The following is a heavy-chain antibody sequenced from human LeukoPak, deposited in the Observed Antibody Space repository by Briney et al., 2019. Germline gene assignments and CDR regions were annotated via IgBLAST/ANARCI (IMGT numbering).Heavy chain of an antibody. CDR2: INPNSGGT. Sequence: ASVKVSCKASGYTFTGYYMHWVRQAPGQGLEWMGWINPNSGGTNYAQKFQGWATMTRDTSISTAYMELSRLRSDDTAVYYCARGPMITFGGVIVPHFDYWGQGTLVTVSS. CDR3: ARGPMITFGGVIVPHFDY. D-gene: IGHD3-16*02. J-gene: IGHJ4*02. CDR1: GYTFTGYY. V-gene: IGHV1-2*04.